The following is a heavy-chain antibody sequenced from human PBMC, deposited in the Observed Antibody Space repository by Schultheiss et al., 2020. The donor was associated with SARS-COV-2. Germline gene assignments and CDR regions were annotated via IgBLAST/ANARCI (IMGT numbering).Heavy chain of an antibody. V-gene: IGHV4-4*07. D-gene: IGHD6-19*01. Sequence: SQTLSLTCTVSGGSISSYYWSWIRQPAGKGLEWIGRIYTSGSTNYNPSLKSRVTISVDTSKNQFSLKLSSVTAADTAVYYCARDLVARYSSGWYEWGRFDPWGQGTLVTVSS. CDR1: GGSISSYY. J-gene: IGHJ5*02. CDR3: ARDLVARYSSGWYEWGRFDP. CDR2: IYTSGST.